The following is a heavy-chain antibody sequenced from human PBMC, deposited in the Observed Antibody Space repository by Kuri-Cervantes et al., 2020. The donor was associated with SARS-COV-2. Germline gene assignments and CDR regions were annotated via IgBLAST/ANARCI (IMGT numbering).Heavy chain of an antibody. CDR2: IYYSGST. V-gene: IGHV4-59*12. J-gene: IGHJ6*02. CDR3: ARGQWLVGLDYYYYGMDV. CDR1: GGSISSYY. Sequence: ESLKISCTVSGGSISSYYWSWIRQPPGKGLEWSGYIYYSGSTNCNPSLKSRVTISVDTSKNQFSLKLSSVTAADTAVYYCARGQWLVGLDYYYYGMDVWGQGTTVTVSS. D-gene: IGHD6-19*01.